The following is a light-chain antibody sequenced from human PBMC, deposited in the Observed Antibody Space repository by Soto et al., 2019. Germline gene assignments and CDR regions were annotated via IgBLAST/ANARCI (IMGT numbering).Light chain of an antibody. J-gene: IGLJ2*01. Sequence: QSALTQPASVSGSPGQSITISCTGTSSDVGGYNYVSWYQQHPGKAPKLMIYDVSNRPSGVSNRFSGSKSGNTASLTISGRQAEDEADDYCSSYSSSNTLVFGGGTKLTVL. CDR1: SSDVGGYNY. CDR2: DVS. V-gene: IGLV2-14*01. CDR3: SSYSSSNTLV.